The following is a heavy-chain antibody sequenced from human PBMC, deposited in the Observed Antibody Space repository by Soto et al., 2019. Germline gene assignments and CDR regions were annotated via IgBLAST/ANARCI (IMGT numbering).Heavy chain of an antibody. V-gene: IGHV4-59*01. CDR2: ILHSGST. D-gene: IGHD3-3*01. CDR1: GGSISTFY. Sequence: PSETLSLTCTVSGGSISTFYWSWIRQPPGKGLEWIGYILHSGSTNYNPSLESRVTISLDASNNQFSLKLSSVTTADTAVYYCAREDFSSGCGHWGQGTQVTVSS. J-gene: IGHJ1*01. CDR3: AREDFSSGCGH.